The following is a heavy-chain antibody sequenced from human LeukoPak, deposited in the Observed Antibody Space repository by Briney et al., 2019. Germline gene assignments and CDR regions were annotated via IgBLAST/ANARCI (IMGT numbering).Heavy chain of an antibody. CDR3: ARLGYCSGGSCSYYFDY. CDR1: GYTFTSYD. V-gene: IGHV1-8*01. Sequence: ASVKVSCKASGYTFTSYDINWVRQATGQGLEWMGWMNPNSGNTGYAQKFQGRVTMTRNTSISTAYMELSSLRSEDTAAYYCARLGYCSGGSCSYYFDYWGQGTLVTVSS. J-gene: IGHJ4*02. D-gene: IGHD2-15*01. CDR2: MNPNSGNT.